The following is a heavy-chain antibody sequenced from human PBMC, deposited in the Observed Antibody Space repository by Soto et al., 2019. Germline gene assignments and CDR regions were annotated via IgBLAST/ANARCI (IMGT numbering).Heavy chain of an antibody. CDR2: ISASGGST. Sequence: GSLRLSCAVSGFKFSNSGMIWVRQAPGKGLEWVSGISASGGSTYYADSVKGRFTISRDNSNSKNTLYLQMNSLRAEDTAVYYCAKGGSPDSWGQGTLVTVSS. CDR3: AKGGSPDS. CDR1: GFKFSNSG. V-gene: IGHV3-23*01. D-gene: IGHD1-26*01. J-gene: IGHJ5*01.